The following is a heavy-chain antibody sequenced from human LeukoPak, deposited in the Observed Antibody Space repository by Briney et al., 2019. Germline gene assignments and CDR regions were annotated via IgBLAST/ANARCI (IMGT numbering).Heavy chain of an antibody. D-gene: IGHD6-13*01. CDR1: GFTFSSYA. CDR3: ARGRAAAGKSLDY. Sequence: GGSLRLSCAASGFTFSSYAMHWVRQAPGKGLEWVAVISYDGSNKYYADSVKGRFTISRDNSKNTLCLQMNSLRAEDTAVYYCARGRAAAGKSLDYWGQGTLVTVSS. V-gene: IGHV3-30-3*01. J-gene: IGHJ4*02. CDR2: ISYDGSNK.